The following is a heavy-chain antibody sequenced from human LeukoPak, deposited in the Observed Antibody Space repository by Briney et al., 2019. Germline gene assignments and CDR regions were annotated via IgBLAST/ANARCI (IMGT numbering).Heavy chain of an antibody. CDR1: GFTFDDYA. V-gene: IGHV3-7*01. D-gene: IGHD7-27*01. Sequence: GGSLRLSCAACGFTFDDYAMHWVRQAPGKGLEWVANIKQDGSEKYYVDSVKGRFTISRDNAKNSLYLQMNSLRAEDTAVYYCAREDLNWGYYWGQGTLVTVSS. J-gene: IGHJ4*02. CDR3: AREDLNWGYY. CDR2: IKQDGSEK.